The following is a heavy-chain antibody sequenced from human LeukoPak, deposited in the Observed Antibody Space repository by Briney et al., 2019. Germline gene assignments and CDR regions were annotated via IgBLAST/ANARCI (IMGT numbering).Heavy chain of an antibody. J-gene: IGHJ3*02. V-gene: IGHV4-4*07. CDR1: GGSISSYY. CDR2: IFASGST. Sequence: SETLSLTCSVSGGSISSYYWSWIRQPAGKGLEWIGRIFASGSTKYNPSLKSRVTMSVDTSKNQFSLKLTSVTAADTAVYYCARGIGTSYDSSRDAFDIWGQGTMVTVSS. D-gene: IGHD3-22*01. CDR3: ARGIGTSYDSSRDAFDI.